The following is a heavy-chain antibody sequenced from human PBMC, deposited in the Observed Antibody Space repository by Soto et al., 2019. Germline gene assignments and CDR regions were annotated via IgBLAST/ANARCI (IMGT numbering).Heavy chain of an antibody. Sequence: GGSLRLSCAASGFTVSSNYMSWVRQAPGKGLEWVSVIYSGGSTYYADSVKGRITISRDTSKNTLYLQMNSLRAEDTAVSYCARVYSSVWVASYYDMDVWGKGTTVTVSS. CDR3: ARVYSSVWVASYYDMDV. V-gene: IGHV3-53*01. J-gene: IGHJ6*03. D-gene: IGHD6-19*01. CDR2: IYSGGST. CDR1: GFTVSSNY.